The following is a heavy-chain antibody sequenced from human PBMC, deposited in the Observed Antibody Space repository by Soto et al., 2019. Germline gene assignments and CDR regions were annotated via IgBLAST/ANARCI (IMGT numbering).Heavy chain of an antibody. J-gene: IGHJ4*02. CDR1: GFTFSSYA. CDR3: AKDLPTIAVAGTFDY. D-gene: IGHD6-19*01. Sequence: PGGALRIAGAASGFTFSSYAMRWVRQAPGKGLEWVSAISGSGGSTYYADSVKGRFTISRDNSKNTLYLQMNSLRAEDTAVYYCAKDLPTIAVAGTFDYWGQGTLVSVSS. CDR2: ISGSGGST. V-gene: IGHV3-23*01.